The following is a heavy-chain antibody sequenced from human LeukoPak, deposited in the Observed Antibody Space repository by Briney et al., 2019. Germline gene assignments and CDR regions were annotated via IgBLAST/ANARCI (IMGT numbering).Heavy chain of an antibody. CDR1: GFTFSSYA. D-gene: IGHD1-26*01. CDR3: AKYGSQDSGSSHFDY. Sequence: GGSLRLSCAASGFTFSSYAMSWVRQAPGKGLEWVSAISGSGGSTYYADSVKGRFTTSRDNSKNTLFLQMNSLRAEDTAIYYRAKYGSQDSGSSHFDYWGQGALVTVSS. CDR2: ISGSGGST. V-gene: IGHV3-23*01. J-gene: IGHJ4*02.